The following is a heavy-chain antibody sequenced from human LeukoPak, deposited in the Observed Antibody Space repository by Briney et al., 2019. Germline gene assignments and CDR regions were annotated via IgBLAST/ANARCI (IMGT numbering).Heavy chain of an antibody. D-gene: IGHD3-9*01. CDR1: GFIFSNCW. CDR2: IKTDASEK. Sequence: GGSLRLSCETSGFIFSNCWMTWVRQAPGKGLEWVANIKTDASEKYYADSVKGRFTISRDNAKNTLYLQMNTLRVEDTAVYYCTRDLMDYDVSTGLHHYYMDVWGQGTTVTVS. J-gene: IGHJ6*02. CDR3: TRDLMDYDVSTGLHHYYMDV. V-gene: IGHV3-7*01.